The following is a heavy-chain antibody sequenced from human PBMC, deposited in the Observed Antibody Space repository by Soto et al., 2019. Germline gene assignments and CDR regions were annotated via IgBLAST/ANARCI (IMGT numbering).Heavy chain of an antibody. CDR2: IDSSGGT. D-gene: IGHD3-10*01. CDR3: VRQGFGRLHGLVDV. CDR1: DDTSSSYK. J-gene: IGHJ6*02. V-gene: IGHV4-59*08. Sequence: SETLSLPCTASDDTSSSYKWSWIRKHPGRRLEWIGYIDSSGGTSYNPSLQGRVTISVDTSTKQFSLKLSSVTAADTAVYYCVRQGFGRLHGLVDVWGQGTTVTVSS.